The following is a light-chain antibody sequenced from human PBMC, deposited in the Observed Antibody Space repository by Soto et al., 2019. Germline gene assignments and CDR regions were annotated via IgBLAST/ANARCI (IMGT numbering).Light chain of an antibody. J-gene: IGKJ5*01. Sequence: DIVMTQTPLSLSVTPGQPASISCQSSQSLLHSDGETFLFWYLQKPGQSPQLLIYEVSTRVSGVPDRFSGSGSGTDFTLEISRVETDDVGIYYCMQSTQLPPTFGQGTRLEIK. CDR3: MQSTQLPPT. CDR2: EVS. CDR1: QSLLHSDGETF. V-gene: IGKV2D-29*02.